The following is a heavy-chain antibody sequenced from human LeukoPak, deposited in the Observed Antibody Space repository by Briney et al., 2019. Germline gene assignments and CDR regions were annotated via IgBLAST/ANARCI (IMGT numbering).Heavy chain of an antibody. CDR1: GFTFSDYY. Sequence: GGSLRLSCSALGFTFSDYYMCWIRQAPGKVLEWSSSISSRRGITYYAESVKGRSTISRDSDKKSVFLQMNTLSADDTAVYYCARMGRDVYNFCFDYWGQGTLVTVSS. CDR3: ARMGRDVYNFCFDY. J-gene: IGHJ4*02. D-gene: IGHD5-24*01. CDR2: ISSRRGIT. V-gene: IGHV3-11*04.